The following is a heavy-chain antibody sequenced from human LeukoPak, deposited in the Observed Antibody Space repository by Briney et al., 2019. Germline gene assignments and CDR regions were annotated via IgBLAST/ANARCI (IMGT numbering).Heavy chain of an antibody. CDR3: ARTVGTTNFDY. J-gene: IGHJ4*02. V-gene: IGHV1-69*04. D-gene: IGHD1-1*01. CDR2: IIPILGMA. Sequence: ASVKVSCKASGGTFSSYAISWVRQAPGQGLEWMGRIIPILGMANYAQKFQGRVTITADKSTSTAYMELSSLRSEDTAVYYCARTVGTTNFDYWGQGTLVTVSS. CDR1: GGTFSSYA.